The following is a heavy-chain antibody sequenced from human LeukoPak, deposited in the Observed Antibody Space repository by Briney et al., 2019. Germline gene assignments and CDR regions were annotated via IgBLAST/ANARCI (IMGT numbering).Heavy chain of an antibody. CDR2: ISSSSSTI. J-gene: IGHJ4*02. CDR3: AKDRIAVPGTDRFEYFDY. V-gene: IGHV3-48*01. D-gene: IGHD6-19*01. CDR1: GFTFSSYS. Sequence: PGGSLRLSCAASGFTFSSYSMNWVRQAPGKGLEWVSYISSSSSTIYYADSVKGRLTVSRDNSKNTLYLQMNSLRAEDTAVYYCAKDRIAVPGTDRFEYFDYWGQGTLVTVSS.